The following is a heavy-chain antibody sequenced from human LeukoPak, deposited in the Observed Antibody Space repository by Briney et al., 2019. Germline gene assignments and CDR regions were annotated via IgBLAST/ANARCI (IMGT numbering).Heavy chain of an antibody. D-gene: IGHD6-19*01. J-gene: IGHJ1*01. V-gene: IGHV4-59*01. Sequence: SETLSLTCTVSGGSISSYYWSWIRQPPGKGLEWIGYIYYSGSTNYNPSLKSRVTISVDTSKNQFSLKLNSVTAADTAVYYCARGSSGWYGASATEYFQHWGQGTLVTVSS. CDR2: IYYSGST. CDR1: GGSISSYY. CDR3: ARGSSGWYGASATEYFQH.